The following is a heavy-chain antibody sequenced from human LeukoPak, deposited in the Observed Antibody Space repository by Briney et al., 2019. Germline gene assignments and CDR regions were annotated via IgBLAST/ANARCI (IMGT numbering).Heavy chain of an antibody. CDR2: ISSTSSYI. CDR1: GFTLSSYS. CDR3: AREAWFDP. J-gene: IGHJ5*02. V-gene: IGHV3-21*06. Sequence: PGGSLRLSCVASGFTLSSYSMNWVRQAPGKGLEWVSVISSTSSYIRYAESVKGRFTISRDNAKNSLFLEMKSLRAEDTAVCYCAREAWFDPWGQGTLVTVSS.